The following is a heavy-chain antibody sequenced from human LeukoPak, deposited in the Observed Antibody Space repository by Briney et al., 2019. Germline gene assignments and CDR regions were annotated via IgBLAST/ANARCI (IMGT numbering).Heavy chain of an antibody. J-gene: IGHJ4*02. D-gene: IGHD3-10*01. CDR1: RFTFSSYE. CDR3: AKTMVRQADY. V-gene: IGHV3-48*03. Sequence: GGSLRLSCAASRFTFSSYEMNWVRQAPGKGLEWVSYISSSGTTIYYADSVKGRFTISRDNSKNTPYLQMNSLRAEDTAVYYCAKTMVRQADYWGQGTLVTVSS. CDR2: ISSSGTTI.